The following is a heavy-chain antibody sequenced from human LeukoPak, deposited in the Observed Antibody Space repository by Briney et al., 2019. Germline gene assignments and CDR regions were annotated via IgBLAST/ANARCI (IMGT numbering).Heavy chain of an antibody. CDR1: GGTFSSYA. D-gene: IGHD2-15*01. J-gene: IGHJ4*02. CDR2: IIPIFGTA. Sequence: GASVKVSCKASGGTFSSYAISWVRQAPGQGLEWMGGIIPIFGTANYAQKFQGRVTITADKSTSTAYMELSSLRSEDTAVYYCAKVLVAATHYLDYWGQGTLVTVSS. V-gene: IGHV1-69*06. CDR3: AKVLVAATHYLDY.